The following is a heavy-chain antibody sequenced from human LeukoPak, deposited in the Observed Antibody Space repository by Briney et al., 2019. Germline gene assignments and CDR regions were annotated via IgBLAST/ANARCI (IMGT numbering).Heavy chain of an antibody. Sequence: SETLSLTCTVSGGSISSYYWSWIRQPPGKGLEWIGYIYYSGSTNYNPSLTSRVTMSVDTSKNQFSLKLNSVTTADTAVYYGARTGGAGGAPGYWGQGTLVTVSS. CDR2: IYYSGST. V-gene: IGHV4-59*01. D-gene: IGHD1-26*01. J-gene: IGHJ4*02. CDR1: GGSISSYY. CDR3: ARTGGAGGAPGY.